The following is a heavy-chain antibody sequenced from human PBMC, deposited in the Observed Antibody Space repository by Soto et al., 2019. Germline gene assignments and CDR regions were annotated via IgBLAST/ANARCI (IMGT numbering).Heavy chain of an antibody. Sequence: GGSLRLSCAASGFTFSNAWMSWVRQAPGKGLEWVGRIKSKTDGGTTDYAAPVKGRFTISRDDSKNTLYLQMNSLKTEDTAAYYCTTRYGRRPYYYYGMDVWGQGTTVTVSS. CDR1: GFTFSNAW. V-gene: IGHV3-15*01. CDR2: IKSKTDGGTT. CDR3: TTRYGRRPYYYYGMDV. J-gene: IGHJ6*02. D-gene: IGHD4-17*01.